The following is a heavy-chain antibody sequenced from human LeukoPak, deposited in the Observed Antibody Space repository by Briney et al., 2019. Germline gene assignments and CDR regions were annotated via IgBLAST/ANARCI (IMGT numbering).Heavy chain of an antibody. CDR3: YVRDSRRGSYGDALAFDI. D-gene: IGHD1-26*01. CDR1: GYTFTSYA. CDR2: INTNTGNP. V-gene: IGHV7-4-1*02. Sequence: GASVKVSCKASGYTFTSYAMNWVRQAPGQGLEWMGWINTNTGNPTYAQGFTGRFVFSMDTSVSTAYLQISSLKAEDTAVYYCYVRDSRRGSYGDALAFDIWGQGTMVTVSS. J-gene: IGHJ3*02.